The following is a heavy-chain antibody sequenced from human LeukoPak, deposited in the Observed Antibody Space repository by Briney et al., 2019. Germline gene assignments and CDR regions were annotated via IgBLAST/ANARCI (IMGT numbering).Heavy chain of an antibody. Sequence: INHSRSTNYNPSLKSPVTISVDPSKHQFSLKLSSVTAAHTAVYYCARGVGPAGHYYYGMDLWGQGTTVTVSS. V-gene: IGHV4-34*13. D-gene: IGHD2-2*01. CDR3: ARGVGPAGHYYYGMDL. CDR2: INHSRST. J-gene: IGHJ6*02.